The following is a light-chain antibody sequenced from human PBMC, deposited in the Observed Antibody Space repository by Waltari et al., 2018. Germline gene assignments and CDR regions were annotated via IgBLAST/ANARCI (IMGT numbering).Light chain of an antibody. V-gene: IGKV1-39*01. Sequence: IQMTQSPSPMSASVGDSVSITCRASQSISSYLNWYQQKPGKAPKLLIYAASSLQSGVPSRFSGSGSGTDFTLTISSLQPEEFATYYCQQSYSTPITFGQGTRLEIK. CDR1: QSISSY. CDR2: AAS. CDR3: QQSYSTPIT. J-gene: IGKJ5*01.